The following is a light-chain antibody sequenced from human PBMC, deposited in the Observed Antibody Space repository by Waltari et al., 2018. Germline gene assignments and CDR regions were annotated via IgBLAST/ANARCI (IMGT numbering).Light chain of an antibody. J-gene: IGLJ3*02. CDR3: SSYAGSNNWV. Sequence: QSALTQPPSASGSPGQSVTISCTGTSSDVGNYNYVSWYQQHPGKAPKLMIYEVSKRPPGVPDRFSGSKSGNPASLTVPGLQAEDEADYYCSSYAGSNNWVFGGGTKLTVL. V-gene: IGLV2-8*01. CDR1: SSDVGNYNY. CDR2: EVS.